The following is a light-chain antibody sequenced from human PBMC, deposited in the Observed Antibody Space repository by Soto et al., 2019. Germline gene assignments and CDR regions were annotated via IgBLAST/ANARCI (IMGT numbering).Light chain of an antibody. CDR1: SSDVGGYNY. J-gene: IGLJ1*01. CDR2: DVT. CDR3: SSYTSSSTLV. Sequence: QSALTQPASVSGSPGQSITISCTGTSSDVGGYNYVSWYQQHPCKAPKLMIHDVTYRPSGLSNRFAASKSGNTASLTIAGLQADDEADYYCSSYTSSSTLVFGTGTKVTVL. V-gene: IGLV2-14*01.